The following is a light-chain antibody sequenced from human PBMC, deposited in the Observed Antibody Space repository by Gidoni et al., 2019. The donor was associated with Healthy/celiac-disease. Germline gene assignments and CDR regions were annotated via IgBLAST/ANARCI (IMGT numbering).Light chain of an antibody. CDR2: AAS. Sequence: AIRMTQSSSFSASTGDRVTITCRASQGISSYLAWYQQKPGKAPKLLIYAASTLQSGVPSRFSGSGSGTDFTLTISCLQSEDFATYYCQQYYSYPRTFGQGTKVEIK. V-gene: IGKV1-8*01. J-gene: IGKJ1*01. CDR3: QQYYSYPRT. CDR1: QGISSY.